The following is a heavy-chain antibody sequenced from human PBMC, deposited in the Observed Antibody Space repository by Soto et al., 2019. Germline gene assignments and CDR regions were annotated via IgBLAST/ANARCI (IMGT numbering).Heavy chain of an antibody. CDR3: ARDPIVVVPAAILDYYYYYRMDV. J-gene: IGHJ6*02. D-gene: IGHD2-2*02. Sequence: SQTLSLTCAISGDSVSSNSAAWNWIRQSPSRGLEWLGRTYYRSKWYNDYAVSVKSRITINPDTSKNQFSLQLNSVTPEDTAVYYCARDPIVVVPAAILDYYYYYRMDVWGPGTTVTVSS. CDR2: TYYRSKWYN. CDR1: GDSVSSNSAA. V-gene: IGHV6-1*01.